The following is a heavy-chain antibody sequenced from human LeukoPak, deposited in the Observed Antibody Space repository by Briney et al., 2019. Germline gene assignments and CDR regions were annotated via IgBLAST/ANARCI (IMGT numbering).Heavy chain of an antibody. CDR2: IYSGGST. CDR3: ARVYSSGWYYYGMDV. Sequence: GGSLRLSCAASGFTVSSNYMSWVRQAPGEGLEWVSVIYSGGSTYYADSVKGRFTISRDNSKNTLYLQMNSLRAEDTAVYYCARVYSSGWYYYGMDVWGQGTTVTVSS. V-gene: IGHV3-66*01. J-gene: IGHJ6*02. CDR1: GFTVSSNY. D-gene: IGHD6-19*01.